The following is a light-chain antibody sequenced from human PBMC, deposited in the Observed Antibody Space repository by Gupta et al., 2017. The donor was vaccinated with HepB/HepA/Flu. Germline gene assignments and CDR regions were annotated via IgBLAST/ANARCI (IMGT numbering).Light chain of an antibody. Sequence: SYELTQPPSVSVSPGQTASITCSGDKLGDKYACWYKQKQGTYPGLGSEQDSKRPSGIPERVSGSNSGNTENLNISGPQAMDEAYSDCQESDRSTAGLFGGRTKLTVL. CDR3: QESDRSTAGL. CDR2: QDS. J-gene: IGLJ2*01. CDR1: KLGDKY. V-gene: IGLV3-1*01.